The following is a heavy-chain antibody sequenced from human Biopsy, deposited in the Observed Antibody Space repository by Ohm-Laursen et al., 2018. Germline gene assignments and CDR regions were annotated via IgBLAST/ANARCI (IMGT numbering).Heavy chain of an antibody. CDR2: ISSSSSYI. V-gene: IGHV3-21*01. J-gene: IGHJ4*02. Sequence: SLRLSCAASGFTFSSYAMNWVRQAPGKGLEWVSFISSSSSYIYYADSVKGRFTVSRDNARDSLYLQMNSLRAEDTAVYYCARDVRPVTMIAEGDFDYWGQGSLVTVSS. CDR1: GFTFSSYA. CDR3: ARDVRPVTMIAEGDFDY. D-gene: IGHD3-22*01.